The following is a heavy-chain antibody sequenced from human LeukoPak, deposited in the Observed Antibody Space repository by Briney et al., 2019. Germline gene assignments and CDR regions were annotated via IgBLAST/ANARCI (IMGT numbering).Heavy chain of an antibody. D-gene: IGHD3-22*01. CDR1: GYSFTSYW. CDR3: ARVITPYVFDF. CDR2: IYPGDSDT. Sequence: GESLKISCKGSGYSFTSYWIGWVRQMPGKGLEWMGIIYPGDSDTRYSPSFQGQVTISADKSITTAYLQWSSLKASDSAMYYCARVITPYVFDFRGQGTMVTVSS. J-gene: IGHJ3*01. V-gene: IGHV5-51*01.